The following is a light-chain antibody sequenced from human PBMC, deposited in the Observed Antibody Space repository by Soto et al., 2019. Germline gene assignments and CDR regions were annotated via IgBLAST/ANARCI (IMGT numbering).Light chain of an antibody. CDR3: QQYGSSLLYT. CDR2: GAS. V-gene: IGKV3-20*01. J-gene: IGKJ2*01. Sequence: EIVLTQSPGTLSLSPGERATLSCRASQSISSSSLAWYQHKPGQAPRLLIYGASSRATGIPDRFSGSGSGTDFSLTISRLEPEDFAVYYCQQYGSSLLYTFGQGTKLEIK. CDR1: QSISSSS.